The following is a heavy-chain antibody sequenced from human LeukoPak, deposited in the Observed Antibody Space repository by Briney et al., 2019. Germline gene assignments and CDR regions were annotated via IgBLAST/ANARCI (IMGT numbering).Heavy chain of an antibody. V-gene: IGHV1-69*01. Sequence: SVKVSCKASGGTFSSYAISWVRQAPGQGLEWMGGIIPIFGTANYAQKFQGRVTITADESTSTAYMELSSLRSEDTAVYYCAREGAAAGYNWFDPWGQGTLVTVSS. CDR2: IIPIFGTA. CDR3: AREGAAAGYNWFDP. CDR1: GGTFSSYA. D-gene: IGHD6-13*01. J-gene: IGHJ5*02.